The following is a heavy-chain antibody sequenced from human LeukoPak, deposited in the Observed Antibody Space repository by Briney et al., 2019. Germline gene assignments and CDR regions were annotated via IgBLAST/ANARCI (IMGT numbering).Heavy chain of an antibody. Sequence: GASVKVSCKASGGTFISYAISWVRQAPGQGLEWMGGIIPIFGTANYAQKFQGRVTITADESTSTAYMELSSLRSEDTAVYCCARNPPITMVRGVSLLATSTYGMDVWGQGTTVTVSS. D-gene: IGHD3-10*01. J-gene: IGHJ6*02. CDR2: IIPIFGTA. V-gene: IGHV1-69*01. CDR3: ARNPPITMVRGVSLLATSTYGMDV. CDR1: GGTFISYA.